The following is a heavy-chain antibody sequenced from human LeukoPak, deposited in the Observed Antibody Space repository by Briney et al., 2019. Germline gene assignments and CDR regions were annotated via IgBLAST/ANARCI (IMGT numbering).Heavy chain of an antibody. Sequence: SETLSLTCTVSAYSISSGYYWGWIRQPPGKGLEWIGSIYHSGSTYYNPSLKSRVTISLDTSKNQFSLKLSSVTAADTAFYCCARAGGRVFDYWGQGTLVSVSS. J-gene: IGHJ4*02. V-gene: IGHV4-38-2*02. CDR3: ARAGGRVFDY. CDR2: IYHSGST. CDR1: AYSISSGYY. D-gene: IGHD3-16*01.